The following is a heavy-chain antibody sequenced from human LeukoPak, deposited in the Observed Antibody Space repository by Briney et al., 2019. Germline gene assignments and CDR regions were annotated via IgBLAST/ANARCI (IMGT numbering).Heavy chain of an antibody. CDR3: ARGYYDYVWGSYRIHFDY. D-gene: IGHD3-16*02. V-gene: IGHV4-59*01. J-gene: IGHJ4*02. Sequence: SETLSLTCTVSGGSISSYYWIWIRQPPGKGLEWIGYIYYSGSTNYNPSLKSRVTISVDTSKNQFSLKLSSVTAADTAVYYCARGYYDYVWGSYRIHFDYWGQGTLVTVSS. CDR2: IYYSGST. CDR1: GGSISSYY.